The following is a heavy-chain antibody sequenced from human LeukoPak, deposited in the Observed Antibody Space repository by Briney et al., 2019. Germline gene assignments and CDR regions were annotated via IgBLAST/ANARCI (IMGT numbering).Heavy chain of an antibody. D-gene: IGHD2-15*01. CDR1: GFTFSSYG. CDR3: ARDSRVVGGSLDY. CDR2: IRYDGSNK. J-gene: IGHJ4*02. V-gene: IGHV3-30*02. Sequence: PGGSLRLSCAASGFTFSSYGMHWVRQAPGKGLEWVAFIRYDGSNKYYADSVKGRFTISRDNSKNTLYLQMNSLRAEDTAVYYCARDSRVVGGSLDYWGQGTLVTVSS.